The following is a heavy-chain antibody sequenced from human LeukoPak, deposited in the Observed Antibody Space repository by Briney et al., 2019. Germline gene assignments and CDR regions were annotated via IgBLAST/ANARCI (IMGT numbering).Heavy chain of an antibody. CDR2: IHHSGST. D-gene: IGHD1-1*01. CDR1: GDSISSSNW. CDR3: ARERDDGFDP. V-gene: IGHV4-4*02. J-gene: IGHJ5*02. Sequence: SETLSLTCAVSGDSISSSNWWSWVRQPPGKGLEWIGEIHHSGSTTNNPSLKSRITLSVDKSRNQFSLKLSSVTAADTAVYYCARERDDGFDPWGQGTLVTVSP.